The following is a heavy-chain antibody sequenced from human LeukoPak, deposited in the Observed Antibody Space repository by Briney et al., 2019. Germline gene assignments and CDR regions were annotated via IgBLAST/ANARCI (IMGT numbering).Heavy chain of an antibody. V-gene: IGHV1-3*03. Sequence: ASVKVSCKASGYTFTSYAMHWVRQAPGQRLEWMGWINAGNGNTKYSQEFQGRVTITRDTSASTAYMELSSLRSEDMAVYYCARARSSYGYGDAFDIWGQGTMVTVSS. CDR3: ARARSSYGYGDAFDI. CDR2: INAGNGNT. J-gene: IGHJ3*02. CDR1: GYTFTSYA. D-gene: IGHD5-18*01.